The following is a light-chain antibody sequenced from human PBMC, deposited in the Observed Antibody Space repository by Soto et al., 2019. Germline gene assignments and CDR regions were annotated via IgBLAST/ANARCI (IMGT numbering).Light chain of an antibody. V-gene: IGKV1-9*01. Sequence: DIQLTQSPSTLPASVGDRVPITCRASQSISNWLAWYQQKPGKAPKLLIYAASTLQSGVPSRFSGSGSGTDFTLTISSLQPEDFATYFCQQLNSYPITFGQGTRLEIK. CDR2: AAS. CDR3: QQLNSYPIT. J-gene: IGKJ5*01. CDR1: QSISNW.